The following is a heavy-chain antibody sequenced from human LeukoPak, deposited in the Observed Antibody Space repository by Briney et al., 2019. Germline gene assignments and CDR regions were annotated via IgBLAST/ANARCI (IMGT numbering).Heavy chain of an antibody. V-gene: IGHV4-39*01. CDR1: GGSISSSSYY. CDR2: IYYSGST. D-gene: IGHD6-6*01. Sequence: SETLSLTCTVSGGSISSSSYYWGWIRQPPGKGLEWIGSIYYSGSTYYNPSLKSRVTISVDTSKNQFSLKLSSVTAADTAVYYCARASSIAASPDAFDIWGQGTMVTVSS. J-gene: IGHJ3*02. CDR3: ARASSIAASPDAFDI.